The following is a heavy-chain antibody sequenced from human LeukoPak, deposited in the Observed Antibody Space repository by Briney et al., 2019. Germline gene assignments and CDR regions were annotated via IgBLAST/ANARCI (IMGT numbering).Heavy chain of an antibody. D-gene: IGHD5-12*01. V-gene: IGHV4-61*01. Sequence: SVTLSLTCTVSGGSVSSGSFYWSWIRQPPGKGLEYIGYVHTSGTDYNPSLRSRLSISVDTSENQLSLKLSSVTASDTAVYYCAADHGRYEVAFGLWGQGTMVTVSS. J-gene: IGHJ3*01. CDR3: AADHGRYEVAFGL. CDR2: VHTSGT. CDR1: GGSVSSGSFY.